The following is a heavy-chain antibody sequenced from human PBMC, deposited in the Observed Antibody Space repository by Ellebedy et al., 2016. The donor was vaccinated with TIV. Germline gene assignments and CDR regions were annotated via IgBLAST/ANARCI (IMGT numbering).Heavy chain of an antibody. J-gene: IGHJ4*02. CDR3: ASSSGSYDY. CDR2: INSDGSST. V-gene: IGHV3-74*01. CDR1: GFTFSSYW. D-gene: IGHD1-26*01. Sequence: GESLKISXAASGFTFSSYWMHWVRQAPGKGLVWVSRINSDGSSTSYADSVKGRFTISRDNAKNTLYLQMNSLRAEDTAVYYCASSSGSYDYWGQGTLVTVSS.